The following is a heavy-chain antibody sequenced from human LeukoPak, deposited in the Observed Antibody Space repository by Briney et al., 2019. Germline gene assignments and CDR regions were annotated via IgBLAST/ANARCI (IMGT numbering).Heavy chain of an antibody. Sequence: GGSLRLSCAASGFTFRNYYMSWIRQAPGKGLEWVPYISPSATTIFYADSLKGRFTISRDNAENSLSLQMNSLRAEDTAVYYCARGDYGRYAFDVWGQGTMVTVSS. CDR1: GFTFRNYY. J-gene: IGHJ3*01. V-gene: IGHV3-11*01. D-gene: IGHD3-10*01. CDR2: ISPSATTI. CDR3: ARGDYGRYAFDV.